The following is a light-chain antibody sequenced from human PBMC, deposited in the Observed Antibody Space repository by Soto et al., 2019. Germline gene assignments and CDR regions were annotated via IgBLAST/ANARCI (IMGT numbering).Light chain of an antibody. J-gene: IGKJ5*01. CDR2: KAS. Sequence: DIQMTQSPSTLSASVGDRVTITCRASQSISNWLAWYQQKPGKAPKLLIYKASSLESGVPSRFSGSGSGTEFTLSISNLQPDDFATYYCQHYNSYSITFGQGTRLEIK. CDR3: QHYNSYSIT. CDR1: QSISNW. V-gene: IGKV1-5*03.